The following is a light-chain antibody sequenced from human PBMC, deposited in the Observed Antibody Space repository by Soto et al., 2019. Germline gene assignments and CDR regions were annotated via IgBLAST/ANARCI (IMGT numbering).Light chain of an antibody. CDR1: QSISSW. CDR2: KAS. CDR3: QQDNSYWT. Sequence: DIPMTQSTSTLSASVGDRVTITCRASQSISSWLAWYQQKPGKAPKLLIYKASSLESGVPSRFSGSGSGTEFTLNISSLQPDDFATYYCQQDNSYWTFGQGTKVEIK. V-gene: IGKV1-5*03. J-gene: IGKJ1*01.